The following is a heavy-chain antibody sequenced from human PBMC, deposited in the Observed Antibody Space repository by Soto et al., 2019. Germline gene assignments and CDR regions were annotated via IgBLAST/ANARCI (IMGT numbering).Heavy chain of an antibody. J-gene: IGHJ2*01. Sequence: HPGGSLRLSCAASGFTFSSYDMHWVRQATGKGLEWVSAIGTAGDTYYPGSVKGRFTISRENAKNSLYLQMNSLRAGDTAVYYCARAQSSGWYGYFDLWGRGTLVNVSS. D-gene: IGHD6-19*01. V-gene: IGHV3-13*01. CDR1: GFTFSSYD. CDR2: IGTAGDT. CDR3: ARAQSSGWYGYFDL.